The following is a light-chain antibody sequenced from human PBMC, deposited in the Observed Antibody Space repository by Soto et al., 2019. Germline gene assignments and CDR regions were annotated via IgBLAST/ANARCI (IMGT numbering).Light chain of an antibody. Sequence: IVWTQSPSALSVSAGDGATLSCGGSQGVGIYLAWYQQKGGQAPTILIYGASNSATGIPPRFSGSWSGTDFTPPIISLEPEDYAAYYCQQRDNRPPWTFGQGTKVDIK. J-gene: IGKJ1*01. CDR3: QQRDNRPPWT. CDR2: GAS. V-gene: IGKV3-11*01. CDR1: QGVGIY.